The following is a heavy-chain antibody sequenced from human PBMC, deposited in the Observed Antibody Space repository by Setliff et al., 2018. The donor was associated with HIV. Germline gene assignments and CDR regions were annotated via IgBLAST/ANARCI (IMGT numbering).Heavy chain of an antibody. CDR3: ARLAGGYSRASIDH. Sequence: PGGSLRLSCAASGFNLNDFYMSWIRQAPGKGLEWISYIGNTGTYTKDADSVKGRFTINRDNAKNSLYLQMNSLRADDTAVYFCARLAGGYSRASIDHWGQGTLVTVSS. CDR2: IGNTGTYT. D-gene: IGHD5-12*01. CDR1: GFNLNDFY. V-gene: IGHV3-11*03. J-gene: IGHJ4*02.